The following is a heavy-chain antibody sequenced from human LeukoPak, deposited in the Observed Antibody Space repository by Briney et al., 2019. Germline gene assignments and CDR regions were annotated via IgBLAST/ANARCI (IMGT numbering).Heavy chain of an antibody. Sequence: SETLSLTCTVSGGSISSYYWSWIRQPPGKGLEWIGYIYYSGSTNYNPSLKSRVTISVDTSKNQFSLKLSSVTAADTAVYYCARGGRYSSGWWYFDLWGRGTLVTVSS. CDR1: GGSISSYY. CDR3: ARGGRYSSGWWYFDL. V-gene: IGHV4-59*01. D-gene: IGHD6-19*01. J-gene: IGHJ2*01. CDR2: IYYSGST.